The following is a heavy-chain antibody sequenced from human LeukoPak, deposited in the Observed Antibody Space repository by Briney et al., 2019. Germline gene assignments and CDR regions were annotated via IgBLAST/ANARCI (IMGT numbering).Heavy chain of an antibody. CDR3: ARDRGYCTNGVCSHAFDY. CDR2: IYSGGST. D-gene: IGHD2-8*01. Sequence: GGSLRLSCAASGFTFSSYWMSWVRQAPGKGLEWVSVIYSGGSTYYADSVKGRFTISRHNSKNTLYLQMNSLRAEDTAVYYCARDRGYCTNGVCSHAFDYWGQGTLVTVSS. CDR1: GFTFSSYW. V-gene: IGHV3-53*04. J-gene: IGHJ4*02.